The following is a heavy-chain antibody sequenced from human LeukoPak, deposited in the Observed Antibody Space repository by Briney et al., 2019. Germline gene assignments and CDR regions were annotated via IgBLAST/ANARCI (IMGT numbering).Heavy chain of an antibody. CDR2: FNPNSGGS. Sequence: ASVKVSCKASGYTFTDYYIQWVRQGPGQGLEWMGWFNPNSGGSDYAQKFQGRVTMTGDTSISSGYMELSRLISDDTAVYYCAREKLRYFEKTGFDSWGQGTLVTVSS. V-gene: IGHV1-2*02. J-gene: IGHJ5*01. CDR3: AREKLRYFEKTGFDS. CDR1: GYTFTDYY. D-gene: IGHD3-9*01.